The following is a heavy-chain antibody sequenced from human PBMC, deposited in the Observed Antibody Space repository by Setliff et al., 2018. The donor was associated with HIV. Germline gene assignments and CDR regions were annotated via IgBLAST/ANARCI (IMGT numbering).Heavy chain of an antibody. CDR3: ARAGYYGSTSYWEYFQH. Sequence: ETLSLTCTVSGGSISSHYWSWIRQPPGKGLEWIGSIYYNGITNYNPSLKSRVTVSVDTSKNQFSLKLSSVTAADTAVYYCARAGYYGSTSYWEYFQHWGQGTLFTVSS. D-gene: IGHD3-22*01. CDR1: GGSISSHY. J-gene: IGHJ1*01. V-gene: IGHV4-59*11. CDR2: IYYNGIT.